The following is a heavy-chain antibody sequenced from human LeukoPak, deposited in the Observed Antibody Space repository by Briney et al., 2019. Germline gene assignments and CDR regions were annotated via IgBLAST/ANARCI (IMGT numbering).Heavy chain of an antibody. V-gene: IGHV1-2*02. CDR1: GYTFTGYY. CDR2: INPNSGGT. D-gene: IGHD6-13*01. CDR3: ARAGLGYSSSWDYYYYMNV. Sequence: ASVKVSCKASGYTFTGYYIHWVRQTPGQGLEWMGWINPNSGGTNYAQKFQGRVTMTRDTSMSTAYMELSRLRSDDTAVYYCARAGLGYSSSWDYYYYMNVWGKGTTVTVSS. J-gene: IGHJ6*03.